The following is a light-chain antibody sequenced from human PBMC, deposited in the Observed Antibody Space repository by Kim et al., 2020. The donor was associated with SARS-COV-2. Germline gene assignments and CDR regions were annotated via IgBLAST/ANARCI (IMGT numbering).Light chain of an antibody. CDR1: QSVISS. J-gene: IGKJ5*01. CDR3: QQRSNWPIT. CDR2: DAS. Sequence: LSPGERATLSCRASQSVISSLAWYHHKPGQPPRLLIYDASNRATGIPARFSGSGSGTDFTLTISSLESEDVAVYSCQQRSNWPITFGQGTRLEIK. V-gene: IGKV3-11*01.